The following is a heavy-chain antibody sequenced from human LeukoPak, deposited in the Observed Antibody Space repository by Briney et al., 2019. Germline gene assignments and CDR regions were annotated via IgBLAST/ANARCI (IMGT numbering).Heavy chain of an antibody. V-gene: IGHV3-30*18. J-gene: IGHJ5*02. CDR2: VSYDGSNK. Sequence: GGALRLSCAASGFTFSSYDMRLVRQAPGKALEWVAVVSYDGSNKYYADSVKGRFTISRDNSKNTLYLQMNSLRAEDTAVYYCAKGGSGSYYLGVDPWGQGTLVTVSS. CDR3: AKGGSGSYYLGVDP. D-gene: IGHD3-10*01. CDR1: GFTFSSYD.